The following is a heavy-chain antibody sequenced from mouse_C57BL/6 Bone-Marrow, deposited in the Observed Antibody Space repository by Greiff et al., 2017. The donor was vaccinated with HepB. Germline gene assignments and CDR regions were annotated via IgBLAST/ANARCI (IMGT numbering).Heavy chain of an antibody. J-gene: IGHJ1*03. D-gene: IGHD1-1*01. Sequence: EVQLVESGPGLVKPSQSLSLTCSVTGYSITSGYYWNWIRQFPGNKLEWMGYISYDGSNNYNPSLKNRISITRDTSKNQFFLKLNSVTTEDTATYYCARIPDYYGSRYFDVWGTGTTVTVSS. V-gene: IGHV3-6*01. CDR2: ISYDGSN. CDR1: GYSITSGYY. CDR3: ARIPDYYGSRYFDV.